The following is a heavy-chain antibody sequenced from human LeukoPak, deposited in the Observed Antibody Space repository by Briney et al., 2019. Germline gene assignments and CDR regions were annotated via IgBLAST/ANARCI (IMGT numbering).Heavy chain of an antibody. J-gene: IGHJ4*02. CDR3: ARQRGYDSGGTGSFDS. D-gene: IGHD6-19*01. CDR1: GGSIGGAGSY. V-gene: IGHV4-31*03. Sequence: SETLSLTCSVSGGSIGGAGSYWPWIRQQPGKDLDWIGYIDSTGSTSFNPSLRSRASMSVDTSENQFSLRLSSVTAADRGVYFCARQRGYDSGGTGSFDSWGQGILVTVSS. CDR2: IDSTGST.